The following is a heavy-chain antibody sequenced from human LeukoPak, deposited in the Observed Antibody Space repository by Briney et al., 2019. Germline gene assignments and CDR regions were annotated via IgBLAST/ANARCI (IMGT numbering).Heavy chain of an antibody. Sequence: GGSLRLSCAASGFTFSNYAMSWVRQAPGKGLEWDSDISGSGGSTYYADSVKGRFTISRDNSKDTLDLQMNSLRAEDTAVYYCAKHPIVGATGNFDYWGQGTLVAVSS. CDR3: AKHPIVGATGNFDY. V-gene: IGHV3-23*01. CDR2: ISGSGGST. CDR1: GFTFSNYA. D-gene: IGHD1-26*01. J-gene: IGHJ4*02.